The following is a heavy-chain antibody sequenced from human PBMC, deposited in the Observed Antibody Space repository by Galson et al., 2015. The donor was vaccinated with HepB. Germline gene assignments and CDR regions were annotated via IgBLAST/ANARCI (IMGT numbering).Heavy chain of an antibody. J-gene: IGHJ2*01. CDR2: IYYSGST. CDR1: GGSISSSSYY. Sequence: LSLTCTVSGGSISSSSYYWGWIRQPPGKGLEWIGSIYYSGSTYYNPSLKSRATISVDTSKNQFSLKLSSVTAADTAVYYCARRGHDYGDYRGYWYFDLWGRGTLVTVSS. V-gene: IGHV4-39*01. CDR3: ARRGHDYGDYRGYWYFDL. D-gene: IGHD4-17*01.